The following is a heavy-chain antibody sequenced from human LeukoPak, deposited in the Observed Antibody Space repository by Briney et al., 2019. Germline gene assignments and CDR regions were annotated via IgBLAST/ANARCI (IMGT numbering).Heavy chain of an antibody. CDR3: AKMRARQWLVPTGGDSFDP. D-gene: IGHD6-19*01. J-gene: IGHJ5*02. Sequence: GGSLRLSCAASGFTFSSYAMSWVRQAPGKGLEWVSAISGSGGSTYYADSVKGRFTISRDNSKNTLYLQMHSLRAEATAVYYCAKMRARQWLVPTGGDSFDPWGQGTLVTVSS. V-gene: IGHV3-23*01. CDR2: ISGSGGST. CDR1: GFTFSSYA.